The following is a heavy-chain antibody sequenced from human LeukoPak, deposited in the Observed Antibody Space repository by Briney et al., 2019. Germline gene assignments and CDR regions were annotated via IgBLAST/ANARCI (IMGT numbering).Heavy chain of an antibody. CDR1: GGSISSYY. V-gene: IGHV4-4*07. D-gene: IGHD3-22*01. Sequence: PSETLSLTCTVSGGSISSYYWSWIRQPAGKGLEWIGRIYTSGSTNYNPSLKSRVTMSVDTSKNQFSLQLSSVTAADTAVYYCGRTNYYDISGYYGLFDYWGQGTLVTVSS. J-gene: IGHJ4*02. CDR3: GRTNYYDISGYYGLFDY. CDR2: IYTSGST.